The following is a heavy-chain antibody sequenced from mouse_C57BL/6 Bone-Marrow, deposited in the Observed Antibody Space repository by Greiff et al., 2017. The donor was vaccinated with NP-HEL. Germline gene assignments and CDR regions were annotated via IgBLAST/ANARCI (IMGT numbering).Heavy chain of an antibody. D-gene: IGHD1-1*01. J-gene: IGHJ3*01. V-gene: IGHV3-6*01. CDR1: GYSITSGYY. CDR2: ISYDGSN. CDR3: ASLRNYYYGSSYTY. Sequence: ESGPGLVKPSQSLSLTCSVTGYSITSGYYWNWIRQFPGNKLEWMGYISYDGSNNYNPSLKNRISITRDTSKNQFFLKLNSVTTEDTATYYCASLRNYYYGSSYTYWGQGTLVTVSA.